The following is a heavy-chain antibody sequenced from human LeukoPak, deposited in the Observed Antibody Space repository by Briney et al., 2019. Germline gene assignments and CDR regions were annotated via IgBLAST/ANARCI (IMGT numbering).Heavy chain of an antibody. J-gene: IGHJ4*02. D-gene: IGHD3-10*01. V-gene: IGHV3-30*03. CDR2: ISYDGSNK. CDR3: ARDPTIYGSGSPWYFDY. CDR1: GFTFSSYG. Sequence: GRSLRLSCAASGFTFSSYGMHWVRQAPGKGLEWVAVISYDGSNKYYADSVKGRFTISRDNSKNTLYLQMNSPRAEDTAVYYCARDPTIYGSGSPWYFDYWGQGTLVTVSS.